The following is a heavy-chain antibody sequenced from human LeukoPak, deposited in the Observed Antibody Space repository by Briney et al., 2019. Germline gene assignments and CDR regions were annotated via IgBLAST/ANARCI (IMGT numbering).Heavy chain of an antibody. V-gene: IGHV5-51*01. CDR1: GYSFTSYW. D-gene: IGHD2-2*01. CDR2: IYPGDSDT. Sequence: GESLKISCKGSGYSFTSYWIGWVRQMPGKGLEWMGIIYPGDSDTRYSPSFQGQVTISADKSISTAYLQWSSLKASDTAMYYCARSQYCSSTSCYFLNRSYYYYCMDVWGKGTTVTVSS. CDR3: ARSQYCSSTSCYFLNRSYYYYCMDV. J-gene: IGHJ6*03.